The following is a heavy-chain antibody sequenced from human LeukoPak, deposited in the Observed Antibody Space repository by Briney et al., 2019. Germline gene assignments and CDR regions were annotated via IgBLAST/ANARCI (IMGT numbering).Heavy chain of an antibody. V-gene: IGHV3-73*01. Sequence: GGSLRLSCAASGFTFSGSAMHWVRQASGKGLEWVGRIRSKANSYATAYAASVKGRFTISRDDSKNTAYLQMNSLKTEDTAVYYCTRLGAAASFDYWGQGTLVTVSS. CDR1: GFTFSGSA. D-gene: IGHD6-13*01. CDR3: TRLGAAASFDY. CDR2: IRSKANSYAT. J-gene: IGHJ4*02.